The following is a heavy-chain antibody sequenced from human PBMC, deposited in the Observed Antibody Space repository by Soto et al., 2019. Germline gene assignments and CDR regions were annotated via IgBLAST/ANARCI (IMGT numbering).Heavy chain of an antibody. D-gene: IGHD3-16*01. CDR2: ISDIGDST. V-gene: IGHV3-23*01. CDR3: AKDQPPLQTYVSRTVLAWFDP. CDR1: GFTFNSYA. Sequence: GGSLRLSCAASGFTFNSYAMSWVRQAPGKGLEWVSAISDIGDSTYYADSVKGRFTISRDNSKNTLYLQMNSLRADDTAVYYCAKDQPPLQTYVSRTVLAWFDPWGQGTLVTVSS. J-gene: IGHJ5*02.